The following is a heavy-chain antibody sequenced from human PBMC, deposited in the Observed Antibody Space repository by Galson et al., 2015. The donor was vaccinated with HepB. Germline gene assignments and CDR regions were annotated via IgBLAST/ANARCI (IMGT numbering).Heavy chain of an antibody. CDR3: AKDPYLYSALAGTMAGFDY. CDR2: IFSGGST. V-gene: IGHV3-53*05. Sequence: SLRLSCAASGFSVNTYYMSWVRQAPGKGLEWVSVIFSGGSTYYADSVKGRFTISRDNSKNTLYLQMNSLRAEDTALYYCAKDPYLYSALAGTMAGFDYWGQGTLVTVSS. D-gene: IGHD6-19*01. J-gene: IGHJ4*02. CDR1: GFSVNTYY.